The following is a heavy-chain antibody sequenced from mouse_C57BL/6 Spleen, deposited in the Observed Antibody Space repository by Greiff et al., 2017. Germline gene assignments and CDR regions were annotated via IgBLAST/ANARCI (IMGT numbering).Heavy chain of an antibody. J-gene: IGHJ4*01. V-gene: IGHV1-53*01. CDR1: GYTFTSYW. CDR3: ARERGYDGDVYYYAMDY. CDR2: INPSNGGT. D-gene: IGHD2-3*01. Sequence: QVQLQQPGTELVKPGASVKLSCKASGYTFTSYWMHWVKQRPGQGLEWIGNINPSNGGTNYNEKFKNKATLTVDKSSSTAYMQLSSLTSEDSAVYYCARERGYDGDVYYYAMDYWGQGTSVTGSS.